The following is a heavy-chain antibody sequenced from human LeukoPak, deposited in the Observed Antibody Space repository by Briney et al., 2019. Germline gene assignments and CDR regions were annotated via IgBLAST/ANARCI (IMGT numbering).Heavy chain of an antibody. CDR1: GFTFSDYY. J-gene: IGHJ6*03. CDR3: ARYYDFWSSYSSYYYMDV. CDR2: ISSSGSTI. D-gene: IGHD3-3*01. Sequence: PGGSLRLSCAASGFTFSDYYMSWIRQAPGKGLEWVSYISSSGSTIYYADSVKGRVTISRDNAKNSLYLQMNSLRAEDTAVYYCARYYDFWSSYSSYYYMDVWGKGTTVTVSS. V-gene: IGHV3-11*04.